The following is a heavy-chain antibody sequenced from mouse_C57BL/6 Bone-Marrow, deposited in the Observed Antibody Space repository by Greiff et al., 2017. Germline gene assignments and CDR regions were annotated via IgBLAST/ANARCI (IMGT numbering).Heavy chain of an antibody. Sequence: VQLQQPGAELVRPGSSVKLSCKASGYTFTSYWMHWVKQRPIQGLEWIGNIDPSDSETHYNQKFKDKATLTVDKSSSTVYMQLSSLTSEDSAVYYCARSPPITTVVDWYFDVWGTGTTVTVSS. CDR1: GYTFTSYW. V-gene: IGHV1-52*01. CDR2: IDPSDSET. D-gene: IGHD1-1*01. CDR3: ARSPPITTVVDWYFDV. J-gene: IGHJ1*03.